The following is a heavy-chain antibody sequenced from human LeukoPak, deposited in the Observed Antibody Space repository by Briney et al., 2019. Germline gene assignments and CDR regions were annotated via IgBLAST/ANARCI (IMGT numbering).Heavy chain of an antibody. CDR3: ASPYPYTNWFDP. V-gene: IGHV4-34*01. J-gene: IGHJ5*02. Sequence: NSSETLSLTCAVYGGSSSGYYWSWIRQPPGKGLEWIGEINHSGSTNYNPSLKSRVTISVDTSKNQFSLKLSSVTAADTAEYYCASPYPYTNWFDPWGQGTLVTVSS. D-gene: IGHD2-15*01. CDR2: INHSGST. CDR1: GGSSSGYY.